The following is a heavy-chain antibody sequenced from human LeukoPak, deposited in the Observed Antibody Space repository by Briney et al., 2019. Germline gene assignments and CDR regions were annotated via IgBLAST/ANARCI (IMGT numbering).Heavy chain of an antibody. CDR1: GFTFSNAW. CDR2: IKSKTDGGTT. V-gene: IGHV3-15*01. D-gene: IGHD2-15*01. J-gene: IGHJ4*02. Sequence: GGSLRLSCAASGFTFSNAWMSWVRQAPGKGLEWVGRIKSKTDGGTTDYAAPVKGRFTISRDDSKNTLYLQMNSLKTEDTAVYYCTTDPWGAVVVAGYRSYFDYWGQGTLVTVSS. CDR3: TTDPWGAVVVAGYRSYFDY.